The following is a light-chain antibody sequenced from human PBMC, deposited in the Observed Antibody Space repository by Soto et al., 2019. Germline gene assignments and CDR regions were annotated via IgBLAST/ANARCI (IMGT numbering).Light chain of an antibody. CDR2: EVS. CDR3: SSYTTTTRL. V-gene: IGLV2-14*01. CDR1: SSDIGSNNY. J-gene: IGLJ3*02. Sequence: QSALTQPASVSGSPGQSITISCTGTSSDIGSNNYVSWFQQRQGKAPTLIISEVSNRPSGVSNHFSGSKSGNTASLTISGLLPEDEAEYYCSSYTTTTRLFGGGTKLTVL.